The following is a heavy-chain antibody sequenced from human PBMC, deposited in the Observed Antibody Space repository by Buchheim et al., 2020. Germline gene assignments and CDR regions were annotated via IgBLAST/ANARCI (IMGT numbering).Heavy chain of an antibody. D-gene: IGHD3-3*01. Sequence: QVQLQESGPGLVKPSETLSLTCTVYGGSISSYYWSWIRQPPGKGLEWIGYINYSGSTNYNPSLKSRVTISVDTSKNQFSLNLSSVTAAYTAVYYCAIDSYDLWSGQPGYFDYGGRGT. J-gene: IGHJ4*02. CDR1: GGSISSYY. V-gene: IGHV4-59*01. CDR2: INYSGST. CDR3: AIDSYDLWSGQPGYFDY.